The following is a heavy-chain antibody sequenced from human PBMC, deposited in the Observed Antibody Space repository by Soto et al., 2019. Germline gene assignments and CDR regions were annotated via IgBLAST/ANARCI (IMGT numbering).Heavy chain of an antibody. J-gene: IGHJ4*02. CDR2: INPSGGST. CDR1: GYTFTSYY. Sequence: QVQLVQSGAEVKKPGASVKVSCKASGYTFTSYYMHWVRQAPGQGLEWMGIINPSGGSTSYEQKFQGRVTMTRDTSTSTVYLELSSLRSEDTAVYYCARDKEYYYDSSGYHTIDYWGQGTLVTVSS. V-gene: IGHV1-46*01. CDR3: ARDKEYYYDSSGYHTIDY. D-gene: IGHD3-22*01.